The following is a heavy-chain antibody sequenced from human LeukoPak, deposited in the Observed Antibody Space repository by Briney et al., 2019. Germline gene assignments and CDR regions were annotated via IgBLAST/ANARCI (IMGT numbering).Heavy chain of an antibody. CDR1: W. Sequence: WIGRXRRMPGKGLECMWIIYPGDSDTRYIPSFQGQVTISADKSISTAYLQWSSLRASDTAMYYCARHLNSYGSDYWGQGTLVTVSS. CDR3: ARHLNSYGSDY. CDR2: IYPGDSDT. J-gene: IGHJ4*02. V-gene: IGHV5-51*01. D-gene: IGHD3-10*01.